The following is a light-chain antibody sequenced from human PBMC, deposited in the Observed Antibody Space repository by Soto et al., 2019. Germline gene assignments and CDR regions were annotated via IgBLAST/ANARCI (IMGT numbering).Light chain of an antibody. J-gene: IGKJ1*01. CDR2: KAS. Sequence: DIQMTQSPSTLSASVGDRVTITCRASQSISSWLAWYQQKPGKAPKLLIYKASSLESGVPSRFSGSGSGTGFTLTISSLQPDDFATYYCQQYNSLWTFGQGTKWIS. CDR3: QQYNSLWT. CDR1: QSISSW. V-gene: IGKV1-5*03.